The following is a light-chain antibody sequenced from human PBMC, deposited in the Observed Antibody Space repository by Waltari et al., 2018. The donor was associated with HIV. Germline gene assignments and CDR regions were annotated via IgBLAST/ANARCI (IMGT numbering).Light chain of an antibody. J-gene: IGLJ2*01. V-gene: IGLV2-23*02. CDR2: EVT. CDR1: SSDVGAYHL. Sequence: QSALTQLASVSGSPGPSITISCPGTSSDVGAYHLVSWYQQHPNKAPKLMIFEVTKRPSGVSDRFSGSRSGNTASLTISGLQTEDEGDYYCCSYTGTGIVFGGGTKLTVL. CDR3: CSYTGTGIV.